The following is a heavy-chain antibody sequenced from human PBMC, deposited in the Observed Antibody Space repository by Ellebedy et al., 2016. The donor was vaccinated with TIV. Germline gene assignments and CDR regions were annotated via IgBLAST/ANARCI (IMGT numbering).Heavy chain of an antibody. CDR2: IYYSGST. CDR3: ARVYRGYFDY. J-gene: IGHJ4*02. V-gene: IGHV4-39*07. D-gene: IGHD3-10*01. CDR1: GGSISSGDYY. Sequence: SETLSLTCTVSGGSISSGDYYWGWIRQPPGKGLEWIGSIYYSGSTYYNPSLKSRVTISVDTSKNQFSLKLSSVTAADTAVYYCARVYRGYFDYWGQGTLVTVSS.